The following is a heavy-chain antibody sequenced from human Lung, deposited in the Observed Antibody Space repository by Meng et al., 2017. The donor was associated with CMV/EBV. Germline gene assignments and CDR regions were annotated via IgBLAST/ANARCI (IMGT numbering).Heavy chain of an antibody. Sequence: GEXXKISCAASGFTFSSYSMNWVRQAPGKGLEWVSSISSSSSYIYYADSVKGRSTISRDNAKNSLYLQMNSLRAEDTAVYYCATSRGSGWYRIGWFDPWGQGTLVTVSS. CDR1: GFTFSSYS. CDR2: ISSSSSYI. D-gene: IGHD6-19*01. V-gene: IGHV3-21*01. CDR3: ATSRGSGWYRIGWFDP. J-gene: IGHJ5*02.